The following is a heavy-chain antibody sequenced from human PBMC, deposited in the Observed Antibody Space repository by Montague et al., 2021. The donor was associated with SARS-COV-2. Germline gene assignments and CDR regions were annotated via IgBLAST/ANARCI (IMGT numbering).Heavy chain of an antibody. CDR2: IKVDGSNM. Sequence: SLRLSCAASGFTFSNYWMGWVRQAPGKGLEWAAHIKVDGSNMEYADSVKGRFTISRDNAKSSVYLQMNSLRAEETAVFYCVKWRGSQPAFDSWGQGTLVTVSS. J-gene: IGHJ4*02. CDR3: VKWRGSQPAFDS. D-gene: IGHD1-26*01. CDR1: GFTFSNYW. V-gene: IGHV3-7*01.